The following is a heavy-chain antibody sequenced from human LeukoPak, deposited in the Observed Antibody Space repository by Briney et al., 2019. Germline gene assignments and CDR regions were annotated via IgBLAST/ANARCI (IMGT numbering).Heavy chain of an antibody. CDR1: GFTFSSYW. J-gene: IGHJ3*02. CDR3: AREGTMKVAGIDAFDI. V-gene: IGHV3-74*01. D-gene: IGHD3-22*01. CDR2: INSDGSST. Sequence: GGSLRLSCAASGFTFSSYWMHWVRQAPGKGLVWVSRINSDGSSTSYADSVKGRFTISRDNAKNTLYLQMNSLRAEDTAVYYCAREGTMKVAGIDAFDIWGQGTMVTVSS.